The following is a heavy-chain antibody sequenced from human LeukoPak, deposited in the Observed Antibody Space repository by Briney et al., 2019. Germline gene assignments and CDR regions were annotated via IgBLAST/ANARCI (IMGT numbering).Heavy chain of an antibody. CDR1: GGSISSYY. J-gene: IGHJ4*02. D-gene: IGHD5-18*01. V-gene: IGHV4-59*01. CDR2: IYYSGST. Sequence: SETLSLTCTVSGGSISSYYWSWIRQPPGKGLEWIGYIYYSGSTNYNPSLKSRVTISVDTSKNQFSLKLSSVTAADTAVYYCAAVHGYSYGLYYFDYWGQGTLVTVSS. CDR3: AAVHGYSYGLYYFDY.